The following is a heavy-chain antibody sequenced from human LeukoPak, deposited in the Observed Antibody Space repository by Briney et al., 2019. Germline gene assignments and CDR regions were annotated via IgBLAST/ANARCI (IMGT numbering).Heavy chain of an antibody. Sequence: GGSLRLSCGASGFTFSSYAMSWVRQAPGKGLEWVSAISGSGGSTYYADSVKGRFTISRDNSKNTLYLQMNSLRAEDTAVYYCAKDKHIVVVTAIDWGQGTLVTVSS. CDR2: ISGSGGST. D-gene: IGHD2-21*02. V-gene: IGHV3-23*01. CDR1: GFTFSSYA. J-gene: IGHJ4*02. CDR3: AKDKHIVVVTAID.